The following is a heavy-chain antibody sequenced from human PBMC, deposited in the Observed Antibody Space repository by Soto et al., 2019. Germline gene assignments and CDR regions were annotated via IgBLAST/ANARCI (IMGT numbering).Heavy chain of an antibody. V-gene: IGHV1-69*01. D-gene: IGHD5-18*01. J-gene: IGHJ4*02. CDR2: IIPIFGTA. CDR1: GGTFSSYA. Sequence: QVHLVQSGAEVKKPGSSVKVSCKASGGTFSSYAISWVRQAPGQGLEWMGGIIPIFGTANYAQKFQGRVTITADESTSTSYMELSSLRSEDTSVYYCARGTKRYSYHSDYWGQGTLVTVSS. CDR3: ARGTKRYSYHSDY.